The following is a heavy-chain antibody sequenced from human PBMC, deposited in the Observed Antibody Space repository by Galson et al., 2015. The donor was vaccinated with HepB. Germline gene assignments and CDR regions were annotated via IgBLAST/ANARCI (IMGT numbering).Heavy chain of an antibody. CDR1: GDSVSSNSAA. CDR3: AREGDSIAAAGTYDY. V-gene: IGHV6-1*01. Sequence: CAISGDSVSSNSAAWNWIRQSPSRGLEWLGRTYYRSKWYNDYAVSVKSRITINPDTSKNQFSLQLNSVTPEDTAVYYCAREGDSIAAAGTYDYWGQGTLVTVSS. D-gene: IGHD6-13*01. J-gene: IGHJ4*02. CDR2: TYYRSKWYN.